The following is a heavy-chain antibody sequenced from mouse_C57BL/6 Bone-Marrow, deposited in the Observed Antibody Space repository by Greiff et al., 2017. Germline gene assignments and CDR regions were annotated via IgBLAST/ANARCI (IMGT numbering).Heavy chain of an antibody. J-gene: IGHJ4*01. CDR3: ARHSYYYAMDY. CDR1: VYAFSSSW. Sequence: QVQLQQPGPELVKPGASVKISCKASVYAFSSSWMNWVKRRPGQGLECIGRIYPGDGDTNYNGKFKGKATLTADKSSSTAYMQLSSLTSEDSAVYFCARHSYYYAMDYWGQGTSVTVSS. CDR2: IYPGDGDT. V-gene: IGHV1-82*01.